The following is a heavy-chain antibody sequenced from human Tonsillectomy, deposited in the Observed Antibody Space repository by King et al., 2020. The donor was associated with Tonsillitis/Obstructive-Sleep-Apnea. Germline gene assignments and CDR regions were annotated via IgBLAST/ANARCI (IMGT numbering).Heavy chain of an antibody. Sequence: VQLVESGGGLVKPGGSLRLSCAASGFTFSDYYMSWIRQAPGKGLEWVSYISSSGSTIYYADSVKGRFTISRDNAKNSLYLQMNSLRAEDTAVYYCARENEVATITIRTNWFDPWGQGTLVTVSS. J-gene: IGHJ5*02. CDR3: ARENEVATITIRTNWFDP. V-gene: IGHV3-11*01. CDR1: GFTFSDYY. D-gene: IGHD5-24*01. CDR2: ISSSGSTI.